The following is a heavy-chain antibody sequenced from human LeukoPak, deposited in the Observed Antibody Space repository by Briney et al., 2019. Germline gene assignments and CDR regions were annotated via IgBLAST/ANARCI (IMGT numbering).Heavy chain of an antibody. CDR1: GFTFSSYA. J-gene: IGHJ6*03. CDR2: ISGSGGST. CDR3: AKRYTRGDVGYYYYMDV. D-gene: IGHD2-2*03. V-gene: IGHV3-23*01. Sequence: PGGSLRLSCAASGFTFSSYAMSWVRQAPGKGLEWVSAISGSGGSTYYADSVKGRFTISRDNSKNTLYLQMNSLRAEDTAIYYCAKRYTRGDVGYYYYMDVWGKGTTVTVSS.